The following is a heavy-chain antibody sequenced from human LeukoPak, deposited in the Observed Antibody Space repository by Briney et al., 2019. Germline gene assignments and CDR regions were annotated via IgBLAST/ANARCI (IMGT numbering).Heavy chain of an antibody. D-gene: IGHD1-26*01. CDR1: GGSISSSSYY. Sequence: PSETLSLTCTVSGGSISSSSYYWDWIRQPPGKGLEWIGSIYYSGSTYYNPSLKSRVTISVDRSKNQFSLKLSSVTAADTAVYYCARGELRSYYFDYWGQGTLVTVSS. CDR2: IYYSGST. J-gene: IGHJ4*02. V-gene: IGHV4-39*07. CDR3: ARGELRSYYFDY.